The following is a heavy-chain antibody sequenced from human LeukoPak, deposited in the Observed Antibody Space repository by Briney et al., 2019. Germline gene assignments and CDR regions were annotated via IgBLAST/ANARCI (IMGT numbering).Heavy chain of an antibody. CDR3: ARVEAVAGNWGGLDP. V-gene: IGHV3-21*01. CDR1: GFTFSSYS. Sequence: GGSLRLSCAASGFTFSSYSMNWVRQAPGKGLEWVSSISSTSSYIYYADSVKGRFTISRDNAKDSLFPQLNSLRAEDAAMYYCARVEAVAGNWGGLDPWGQGTLVTVSS. D-gene: IGHD6-19*01. J-gene: IGHJ5*02. CDR2: ISSTSSYI.